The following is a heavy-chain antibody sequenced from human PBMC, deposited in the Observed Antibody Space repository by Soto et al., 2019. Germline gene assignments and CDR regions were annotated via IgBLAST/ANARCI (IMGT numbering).Heavy chain of an antibody. V-gene: IGHV3-21*01. CDR2: ISPSSTYI. CDR3: GGGGGGVVVVPGANRGDF. D-gene: IGHD2-2*01. Sequence: EVQLVESGGGLVKPGGSLRLSCAASGFTFSTYSMSWVRQAPGKGLEWVSSISPSSTYIHYADSVKGRFTISRDNAEKSLYLQKNSLRAEDTAVYYCGGGGGGVVVVPGANRGDFWGQGTLVTVSS. CDR1: GFTFSTYS. J-gene: IGHJ4*02.